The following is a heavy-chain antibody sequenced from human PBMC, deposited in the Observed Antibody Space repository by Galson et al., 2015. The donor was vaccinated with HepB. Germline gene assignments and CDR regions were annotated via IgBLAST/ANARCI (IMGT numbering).Heavy chain of an antibody. J-gene: IGHJ3*02. CDR3: ARDLIVVATGDAFDI. D-gene: IGHD2-2*01. CDR1: GYTFTSYG. CDR2: ISAYNGNT. Sequence: SVKVSCKASGYTFTSYGISWVRQAPGQGLEWMGWISAYNGNTNYAQKLQGRVTMTTDTSTSTAYMELRSLRSDDTAVYYCARDLIVVATGDAFDIWGQGTMVTVSS. V-gene: IGHV1-18*01.